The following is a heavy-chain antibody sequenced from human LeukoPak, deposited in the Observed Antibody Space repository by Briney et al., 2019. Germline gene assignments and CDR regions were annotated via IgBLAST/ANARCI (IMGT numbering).Heavy chain of an antibody. D-gene: IGHD6-13*01. V-gene: IGHV3-23*01. CDR3: AREYLRYSSSWSPWFDP. CDR2: ISGSGSGT. J-gene: IGHJ5*02. Sequence: GGSLRLSCAASGFTFSSYAMSWVRQAPGEGLQWVSGISGSGSGTYYADSVKGRFTISRDNSKNTLYLQMNSLRAEDTAVYYCAREYLRYSSSWSPWFDPWGQGTLVTVSS. CDR1: GFTFSSYA.